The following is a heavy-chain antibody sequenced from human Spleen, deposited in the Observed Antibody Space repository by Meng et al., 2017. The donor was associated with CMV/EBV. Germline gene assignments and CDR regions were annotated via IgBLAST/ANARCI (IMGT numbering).Heavy chain of an antibody. D-gene: IGHD3-22*01. Sequence: SETLSLTCTVSGYSISSGYYWGWIRQPPGKGLEWIGSIYHSGSTYYNPSLKSRVTISVDTSKNQFSLNLSSVTAADTAVYYCASPKRPNYYNSSGYYYVDHDAFDIWGQGTMVTVSS. V-gene: IGHV4-38-2*02. CDR1: GYSISSGYY. CDR3: ASPKRPNYYNSSGYYYVDHDAFDI. CDR2: IYHSGST. J-gene: IGHJ3*02.